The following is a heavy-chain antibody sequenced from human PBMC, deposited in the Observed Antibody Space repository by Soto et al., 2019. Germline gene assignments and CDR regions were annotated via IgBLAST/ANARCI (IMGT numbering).Heavy chain of an antibody. CDR1: GFTFSSYA. J-gene: IGHJ4*02. V-gene: IGHV3-23*01. CDR3: AKEDGYYYDSSALDY. CDR2: ISAGGST. D-gene: IGHD3-22*01. Sequence: EVQLLESGGGLAQPGGSLRLSCAASGFTFSSYAMTWVRQAPGKGLEWVSAISAGGSTYYADSVKGRFTISRDISKKTLYLQMNSLRGEDTAVYYCAKEDGYYYDSSALDYWGQGTLVTVSS.